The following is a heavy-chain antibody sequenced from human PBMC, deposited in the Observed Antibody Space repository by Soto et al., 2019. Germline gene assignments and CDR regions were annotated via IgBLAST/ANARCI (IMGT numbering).Heavy chain of an antibody. CDR1: GFTFNSYA. CDR2: ISGSGGST. Sequence: VQLLESGGGLVQPGGSLRLSCAASGFTFNSYAMSWVRQAPGKGLEWVSAISGSGGSTYSADSVKGRFTISRDNSKNTLYLQMNSLRAEDTAVYYCAKDHLARGAVSSTVDYWGQGTLVTVSS. CDR3: AKDHLARGAVSSTVDY. D-gene: IGHD6-19*01. J-gene: IGHJ4*02. V-gene: IGHV3-23*01.